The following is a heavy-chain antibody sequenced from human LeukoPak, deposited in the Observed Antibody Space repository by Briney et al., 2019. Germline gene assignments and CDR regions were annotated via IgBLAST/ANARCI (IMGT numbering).Heavy chain of an antibody. V-gene: IGHV3-30*02. CDR1: VFTFTSYG. CDR2: IRYDGSNK. Sequence: GGSLRLSCAASVFTFTSYGMHWVRQAPGRGLEWVGFIRYDGSNKYYGDSVKGRLTISRDNSKNKLYLQMNSLRTEDTAKYYCARARRSGGITMIRGVTDRGWFVPWGQGTLVTVSS. CDR3: ARARRSGGITMIRGVTDRGWFVP. J-gene: IGHJ5*02. D-gene: IGHD3-10*01.